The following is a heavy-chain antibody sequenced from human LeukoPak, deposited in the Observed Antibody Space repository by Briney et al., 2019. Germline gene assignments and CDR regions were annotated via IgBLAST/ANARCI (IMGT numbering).Heavy chain of an antibody. CDR3: AKAEPASGYDY. CDR1: GFTFSNYW. J-gene: IGHJ4*02. V-gene: IGHV3-21*01. D-gene: IGHD1-14*01. Sequence: GGSLRLSCAASGFTFSNYWMSWVRQAPGKGLEWVSSISSSSSYIYYADSVKGRFTISRDNAKNSLYLQMNSLRAEDTAVYYCAKAEPASGYDYWGQGTLVTVSS. CDR2: ISSSSSYI.